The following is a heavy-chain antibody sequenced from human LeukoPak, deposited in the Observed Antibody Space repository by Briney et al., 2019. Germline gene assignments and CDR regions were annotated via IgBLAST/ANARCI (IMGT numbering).Heavy chain of an antibody. CDR3: ARDSSGYVGLDY. D-gene: IGHD3-22*01. CDR1: GGSFSGYY. CDR2: INHSGST. V-gene: IGHV4-34*01. J-gene: IGHJ4*02. Sequence: PSETLSLTCAVYGGSFSGYYWSWIRQPPGKGLEWIGEINHSGSTNYNPSLKSRVTISVDTSKNQFSLKLSSVTAADTAVYYCARDSSGYVGLDYWGQGTLVTVSP.